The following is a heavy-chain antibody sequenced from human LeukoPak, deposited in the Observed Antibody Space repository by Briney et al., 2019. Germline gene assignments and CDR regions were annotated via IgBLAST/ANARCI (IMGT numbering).Heavy chain of an antibody. V-gene: IGHV3-23*01. CDR2: ISGNGGRT. D-gene: IGHD5-18*01. Sequence: QSGGSLGLSCAASGFTFSSYAMSWVRQAPGKGLEWVSVISGNGGRTYYADSVKGRFTISRDNSKNTLYLQMNSLRAEDTAVYYCAKVRDLDTVLGRFDNWGQGTLVTVSS. CDR3: AKVRDLDTVLGRFDN. CDR1: GFTFSSYA. J-gene: IGHJ5*02.